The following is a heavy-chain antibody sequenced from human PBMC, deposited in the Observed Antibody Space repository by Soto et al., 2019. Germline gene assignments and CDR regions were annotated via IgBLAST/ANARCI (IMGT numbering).Heavy chain of an antibody. CDR3: AREDSGYDSGPLHDYDS. CDR2: IYYSGST. V-gene: IGHV4-31*03. D-gene: IGHD5-12*01. CDR1: GGSISSGGYY. Sequence: SETVSLTCTVYGGSISSGGYYWSWIRQHPGKGLEWIGYIYYSGSTYYNPSLKSRVTISVDTSKNQFSLKLSSVTAADTAVYYCAREDSGYDSGPLHDYDSRGPATMVTVSS. J-gene: IGHJ3*02.